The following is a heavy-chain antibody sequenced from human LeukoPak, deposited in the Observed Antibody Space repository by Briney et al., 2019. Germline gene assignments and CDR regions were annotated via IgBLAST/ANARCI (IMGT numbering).Heavy chain of an antibody. J-gene: IGHJ6*03. CDR1: GGSFSGYY. CDR2: INHSGST. CDR3: ARKTVVSFYYYYYMDV. V-gene: IGHV4-34*01. Sequence: PSETLSLTCAVYGGSFSGYYWSWIRQPPGKGLEWIGEINHSGSTNYNPSLKSRVTISVDTSKNQFSLKLSSVTAADTAVYYCARKTVVSFYYYYYMDVWGKGTTVTISS. D-gene: IGHD4-23*01.